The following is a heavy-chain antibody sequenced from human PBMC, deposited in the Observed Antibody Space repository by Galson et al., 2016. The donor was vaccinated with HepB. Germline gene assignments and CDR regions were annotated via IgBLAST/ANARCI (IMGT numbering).Heavy chain of an antibody. CDR2: IIPIFGTT. CDR3: VRGFCAKATCYKVDY. CDR1: GGTFSSYS. D-gene: IGHD4/OR15-4a*01. V-gene: IGHV1-69*13. Sequence: SVKVSCKASGGTFSSYSINWVRQAPGQGLDWMGSIIPIFGTTNYAQKFQGRVTITANASTITTYMELTSLRSEDTAIYYCVRGFCAKATCYKVDYCGQGTLVSGSS. J-gene: IGHJ4*02.